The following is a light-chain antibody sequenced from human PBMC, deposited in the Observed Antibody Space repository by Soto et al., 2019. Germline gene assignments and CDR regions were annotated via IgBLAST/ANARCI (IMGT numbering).Light chain of an antibody. J-gene: IGKJ1*01. CDR2: GAS. Sequence: EIVMTQSPATLSVCPGERATLSCRASQSVSNNLAWYQQKPGQAPRLLIYGASTRATGIPARFSGSGSGTEFTLTISSLQSEDFAVYYCQQYNNWPPWTFGQGTKVEIK. CDR3: QQYNNWPPWT. CDR1: QSVSNN. V-gene: IGKV3-15*01.